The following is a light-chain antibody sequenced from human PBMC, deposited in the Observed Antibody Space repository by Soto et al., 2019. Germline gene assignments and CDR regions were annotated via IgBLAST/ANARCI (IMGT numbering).Light chain of an antibody. CDR3: QQYDSSPWT. V-gene: IGKV3-20*01. CDR1: QSVSSSF. J-gene: IGKJ1*01. CDR2: GAS. Sequence: EIVLTQSPGTLSLSPGERATLSCRASQSVSSSFLAWYQQKPGQAPRLLIYGASSRATGIPDRFSGSGSGTDLALTISRLEPEDFAVYYCQQYDSSPWTFGQGTKVEIK.